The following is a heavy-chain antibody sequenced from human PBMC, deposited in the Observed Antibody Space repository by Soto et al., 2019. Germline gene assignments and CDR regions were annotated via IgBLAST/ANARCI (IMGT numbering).Heavy chain of an antibody. J-gene: IGHJ4*02. Sequence: EVQLVESGGGLVQPGRSLRLSCAASGFTFDDYAMHWVRQAPGKGLEWVSGISWNSGSIGYADSVEGRFTISRDNAKNSLYLQMNSLRAEDTALYYCARRLRYFDWLPFDYWGQGTLVTVSS. CDR2: ISWNSGSI. V-gene: IGHV3-9*01. CDR1: GFTFDDYA. CDR3: ARRLRYFDWLPFDY. D-gene: IGHD3-9*01.